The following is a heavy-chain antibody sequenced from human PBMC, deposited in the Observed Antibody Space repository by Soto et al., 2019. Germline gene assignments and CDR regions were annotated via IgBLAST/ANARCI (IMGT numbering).Heavy chain of an antibody. Sequence: LGESLKISCKGSGYSFTTYWISWVRQMPGNGLEWMGRIDPSDSYTNYSPSFQGHVTISTDKSIDTAYLQWSSLKASDTAMYYCARYYYNSSGYFNSDVWGQGTKVTVSS. D-gene: IGHD3-22*01. CDR1: GYSFTTYW. CDR2: IDPSDSYT. V-gene: IGHV5-10-1*01. CDR3: ARYYYNSSGYFNSDV. J-gene: IGHJ6*02.